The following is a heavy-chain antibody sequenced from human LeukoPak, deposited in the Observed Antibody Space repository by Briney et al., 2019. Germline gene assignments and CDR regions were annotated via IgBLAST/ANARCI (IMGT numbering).Heavy chain of an antibody. Sequence: QPGGSLRLSCAASGFTFSSYAMSWVRQAPGKGLEWVSAISGSGGSTYYADSVKGRFTISRDNSKNTLYLQMNSLRTEDTAVYYCARGFCSSTNCYQGPFDFWGQGTLVTVSS. V-gene: IGHV3-23*01. J-gene: IGHJ4*02. CDR1: GFTFSSYA. CDR3: ARGFCSSTNCYQGPFDF. CDR2: ISGSGGST. D-gene: IGHD2-2*01.